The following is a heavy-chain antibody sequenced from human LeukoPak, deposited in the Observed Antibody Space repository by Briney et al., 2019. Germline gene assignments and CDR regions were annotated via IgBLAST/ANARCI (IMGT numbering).Heavy chain of an antibody. CDR2: IYYSGST. CDR1: GGSISSGGYY. D-gene: IGHD3-10*01. CDR3: AREPIYGSGSYYNERGFYFDY. Sequence: SETLSLTCTVSGGSISSGGYYWSWIRQHPGKGLEWIGYIYYSGSTYYNPPLKSRVTISVDTSKNQFSLKLSSVTAADTAVYYCAREPIYGSGSYYNERGFYFDYWGQGTLVTVSS. V-gene: IGHV4-31*03. J-gene: IGHJ4*02.